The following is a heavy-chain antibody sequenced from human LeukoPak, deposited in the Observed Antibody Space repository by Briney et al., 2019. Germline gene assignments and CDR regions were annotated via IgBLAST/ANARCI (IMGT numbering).Heavy chain of an antibody. D-gene: IGHD1-26*01. Sequence: GGSLRLSCAASGFTVSSNYMSWVRQAPGKGLEWVSVIYSGGSTYYADSVKGRFTISRDNSKNSLYLQMKSLRAEDTAVYYCARRGYHDYSGFDYWGQGTLVTVSS. V-gene: IGHV3-53*01. CDR1: GFTVSSNY. CDR2: IYSGGST. CDR3: ARRGYHDYSGFDY. J-gene: IGHJ4*02.